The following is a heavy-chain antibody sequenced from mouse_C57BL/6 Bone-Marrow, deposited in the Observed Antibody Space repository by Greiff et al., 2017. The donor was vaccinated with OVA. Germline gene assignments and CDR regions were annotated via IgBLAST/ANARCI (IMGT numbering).Heavy chain of an antibody. D-gene: IGHD2-5*01. CDR3: ADYSKYYYAMDY. J-gene: IGHJ4*01. Sequence: VQLQQSGAELVKPGASVKLSCKASGYTFTSYWMHWVKQRPGQGLEWIGMIHPNSGSTNYNEKFKSKATLTVDKSSSTAYMQLSSLTSEDSAVYYCADYSKYYYAMDYWGQGTSVTVSS. CDR1: GYTFTSYW. CDR2: IHPNSGST. V-gene: IGHV1-64*01.